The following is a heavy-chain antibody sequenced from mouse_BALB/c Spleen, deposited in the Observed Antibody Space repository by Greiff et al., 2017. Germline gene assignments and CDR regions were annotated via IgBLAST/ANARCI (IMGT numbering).Heavy chain of an antibody. J-gene: IGHJ2*01. CDR3: ARKKDYGYFDY. CDR1: GYTFTSYV. V-gene: IGHV1-14*01. CDR2: INPYNDGT. Sequence: EVQLQESGPELVKPGASVKMSCKASGYTFTSYVMHWVKQKPGQGLEWIGYINPYNDGTKYNEKFKGKATLTSDKSSSTAYMELSSLTSEDSAVYYCARKKDYGYFDYWGQGTTLTVSS. D-gene: IGHD1-1*01.